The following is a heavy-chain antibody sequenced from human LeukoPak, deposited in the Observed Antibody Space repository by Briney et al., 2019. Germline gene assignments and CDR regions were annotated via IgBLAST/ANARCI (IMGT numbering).Heavy chain of an antibody. V-gene: IGHV3-33*01. CDR3: ARQIAYYYDSSGYYTTDY. D-gene: IGHD3-22*01. CDR2: IYYDGSDK. Sequence: GGSLRLSCAASGITFSSYGMHWVRQAPGKGLEWVAIIYYDGSDKYYEDSVKGRFTISRDNSKDTLYLQMNSLRAEDTAVYYCARQIAYYYDSSGYYTTDYWGQGTLVTVSS. CDR1: GITFSSYG. J-gene: IGHJ4*02.